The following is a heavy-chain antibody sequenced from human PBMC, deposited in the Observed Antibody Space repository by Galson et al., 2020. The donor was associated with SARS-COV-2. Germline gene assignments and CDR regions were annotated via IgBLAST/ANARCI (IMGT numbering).Heavy chain of an antibody. CDR3: ARDGQIGYEYRAVGY. CDR2: ISTYNGDT. J-gene: IGHJ4*02. CDR1: GYTISTYG. V-gene: IGHV1-18*01. D-gene: IGHD5-12*01. Sequence: GESLKISCKASGYTISTYGISWVRQAPGQGLEWMGWISTYNGDTNYAQKFQGRVTMTTDTSTNTAYMELRSLRSDDTAMYYCARDGQIGYEYRAVGYWGQGTLVTVSS.